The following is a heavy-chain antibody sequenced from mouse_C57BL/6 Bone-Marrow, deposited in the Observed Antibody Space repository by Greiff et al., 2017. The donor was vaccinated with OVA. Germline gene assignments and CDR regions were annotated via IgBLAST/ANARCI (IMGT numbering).Heavy chain of an antibody. D-gene: IGHD1-1*01. V-gene: IGHV1-5*01. CDR3: TRYTYYYGSRPFAY. Sequence: VQLQQSGTVLARPGASVKMSCKTSGYTFTSYWMHWVKQRPGQGLEWIGAIYPGNSDTSYNQKFKGKAKLTAVTSASTAYMELSSLTNEDSAVYYCTRYTYYYGSRPFAYWGQGTLVTVSA. CDR1: GYTFTSYW. J-gene: IGHJ3*01. CDR2: IYPGNSDT.